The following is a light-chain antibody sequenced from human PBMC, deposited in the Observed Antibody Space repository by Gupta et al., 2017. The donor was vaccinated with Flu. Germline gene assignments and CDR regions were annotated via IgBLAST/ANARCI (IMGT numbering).Light chain of an antibody. J-gene: IGKJ1*01. CDR2: KAS. CDR3: QQYHSYPWT. Sequence: DIQMTQAPSTLSASVGYRVTITCRASQIISSWLAWFQQKPGKAPKLLTYKASSLERGVPSRFSGSGYGTEFTLTISSLQPDDFATYYCQQYHSYPWTFGQGTKVEFK. CDR1: QIISSW. V-gene: IGKV1-5*03.